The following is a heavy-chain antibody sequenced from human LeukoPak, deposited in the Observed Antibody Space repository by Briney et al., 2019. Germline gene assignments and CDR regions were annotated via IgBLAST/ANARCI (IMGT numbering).Heavy chain of an antibody. V-gene: IGHV3-30*02. CDR1: GFTFSSYG. CDR2: IRYDGSNK. CDR3: AKERGAVYYDYVWGSYRYTDFLDY. Sequence: GGSLRLSCAASGFTFSSYGMHWVRQAPGKGLEWVAFIRYDGSNKYYADSVKGRFTISRDNSKNTLYLQMNSLRAEDTAVYYCAKERGAVYYDYVWGSYRYTDFLDYWGQGTLVTVPS. D-gene: IGHD3-16*02. J-gene: IGHJ4*02.